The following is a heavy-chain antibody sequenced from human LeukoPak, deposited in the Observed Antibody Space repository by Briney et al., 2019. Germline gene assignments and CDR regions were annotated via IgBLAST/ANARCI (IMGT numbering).Heavy chain of an antibody. J-gene: IGHJ5*02. CDR3: ARDMGSSGWYFWFDP. CDR2: IIPIFGTA. V-gene: IGHV1-69*13. CDR1: GGTFSSYA. Sequence: GASVKVSCKASGGTFSSYAISWVRQAPGQGLEWMGGIIPIFGTANYAQKFQGRVTITADESTSTAYMELRSLRSDDTAVYYCARDMGSSGWYFWFDPWGQGTLVTVSS. D-gene: IGHD6-19*01.